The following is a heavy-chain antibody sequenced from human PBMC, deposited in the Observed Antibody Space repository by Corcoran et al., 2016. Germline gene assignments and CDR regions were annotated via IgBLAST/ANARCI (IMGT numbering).Heavy chain of an antibody. V-gene: IGHV1-46*01. Sequence: QVQLVQSGAEVKKPGASVKVSCKASGSTFTSYDMHWVRQAPGQGLAWMGIINPRGGSTSYAQKFQGRVTMTRATSTSTVYMELSSLRSVDTDVYYWARDDEASGQFYPCGQGTLVTVSS. CDR3: ARDDEASGQFYP. CDR1: GSTFTSYD. CDR2: INPRGGST. J-gene: IGHJ5*02.